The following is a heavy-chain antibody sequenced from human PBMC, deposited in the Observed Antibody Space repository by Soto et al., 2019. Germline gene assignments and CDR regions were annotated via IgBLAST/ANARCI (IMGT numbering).Heavy chain of an antibody. CDR2: INAANGDT. V-gene: IGHV1-3*01. D-gene: IGHD6-13*01. Sequence: ASVNVSCKASGYTFTSYGIHWVRQAPGQRLEWMGWINAANGDTKYSPNFQGRVTITRDTSASTAYMELSSLRSEDTAVYYCVRRHVSATGIDWFDPWGQGTLVTVSS. CDR1: GYTFTSYG. J-gene: IGHJ5*02. CDR3: VRRHVSATGIDWFDP.